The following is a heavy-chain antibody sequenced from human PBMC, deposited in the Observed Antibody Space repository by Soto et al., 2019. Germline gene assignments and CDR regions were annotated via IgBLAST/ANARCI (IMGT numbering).Heavy chain of an antibody. D-gene: IGHD6-6*01. V-gene: IGHV6-1*01. CDR1: GDCVSSNGAA. CDR3: ARDGYSSSTKVGFDP. CDR2: TYYRSKWYN. J-gene: IGHJ5*02. Sequence: PSPTLSLTCAISGDCVSSNGAAWNWIRQSPSRGLEWLGRTYYRSKWYNDYAVSVKSRITINPDTSKNKFSLQLNSVTPEDTAVYYCARDGYSSSTKVGFDPWGQGTLVTVSS.